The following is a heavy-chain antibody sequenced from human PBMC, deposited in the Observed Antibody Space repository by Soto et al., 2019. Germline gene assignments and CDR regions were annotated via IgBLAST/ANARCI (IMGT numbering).Heavy chain of an antibody. CDR1: GDSISRGGYS. CDR2: IYDSGST. Sequence: PSETLSLTCAVSGDSISRGGYSWTWIRQPPGKALEWIGNIYDSGSTSYNPSLKSRVTMSVDTSKNQFSLRLTSVTAADTAVYYCASGGNWFDPWGQGLLVTVSS. CDR3: ASGGNWFDP. J-gene: IGHJ5*02. V-gene: IGHV4-30-2*01. D-gene: IGHD3-16*01.